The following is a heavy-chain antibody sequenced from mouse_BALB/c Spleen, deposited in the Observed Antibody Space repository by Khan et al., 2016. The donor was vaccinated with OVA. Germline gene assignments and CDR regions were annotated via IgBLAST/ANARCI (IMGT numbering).Heavy chain of an antibody. Sequence: QLQESGPGLVKPSQSLSLTCTVTGYSITSDYAWNWIRQFPGNKLDWMGYIKYSGTTSYNPSLKSRISITRDTSKNQFFLQLNSVTTEDTATYYCARSGTISTVVVTDFDFWGQGTTLTVSS. CDR3: ARSGTISTVVVTDFDF. V-gene: IGHV3-2*02. CDR1: GYSITSDYA. CDR2: IKYSGTT. J-gene: IGHJ2*01. D-gene: IGHD1-1*01.